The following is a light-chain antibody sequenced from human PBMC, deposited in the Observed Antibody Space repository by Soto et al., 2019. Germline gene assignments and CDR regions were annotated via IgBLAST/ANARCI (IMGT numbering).Light chain of an antibody. Sequence: EIVLTQSPGTLSLSPGERATLSCSASQSVSSSYLAWYQQKPGQAPRLLIYGASSRATGIPDRFSGSGSGIDLTLTISRLERQDCAVYYCQQYGSSTLYTFGQGTQLEIK. CDR2: GAS. CDR1: QSVSSSY. CDR3: QQYGSSTLYT. V-gene: IGKV3-20*01. J-gene: IGKJ2*01.